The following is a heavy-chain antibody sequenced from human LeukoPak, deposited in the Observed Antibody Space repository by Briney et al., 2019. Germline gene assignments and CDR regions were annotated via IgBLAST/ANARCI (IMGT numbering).Heavy chain of an antibody. CDR3: ARDAIAVAARPFDY. D-gene: IGHD6-19*01. CDR2: ISSSSSYI. Sequence: PGGSLRLSCAASGFTFSSYSMNWVRQAPGKGLEWVSSISSSSSYIYYADSVKGRFTISRDNAKNPLYLQMNSLRAEDTAVYYCARDAIAVAARPFDYWGQGTLVTVSS. CDR1: GFTFSSYS. V-gene: IGHV3-21*01. J-gene: IGHJ4*02.